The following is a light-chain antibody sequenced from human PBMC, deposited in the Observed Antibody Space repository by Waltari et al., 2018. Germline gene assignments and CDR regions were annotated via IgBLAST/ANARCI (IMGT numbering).Light chain of an antibody. V-gene: IGKV3-20*01. CDR2: GAS. Sequence: EIVLTQSPGTLSLSPGERATLSCRGSQSVDSFYISWYQQNPGQAPRLLIHGASTRATGTPDRFSGSGSGTDFTLIISRLEPEDFGVYYCQQYGAARFTFGPGTKV. CDR1: QSVDSFY. CDR3: QQYGAARFT. J-gene: IGKJ3*01.